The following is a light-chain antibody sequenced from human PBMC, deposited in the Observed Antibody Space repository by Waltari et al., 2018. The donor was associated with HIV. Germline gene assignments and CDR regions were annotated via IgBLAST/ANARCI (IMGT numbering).Light chain of an antibody. V-gene: IGLV1-51*01. CDR2: DKN. Sequence: QSVLTQPPSISAAAGQKVTISCSATSSNLGATSVAWYRQLPGTAPELLIYDKNNRFPGIPDRFSGSKSGTSATLVISGLQPGDEADYYCGAWDNTLCGALFGGGTKLTVL. J-gene: IGLJ2*01. CDR1: SSNLGATS. CDR3: GAWDNTLCGAL.